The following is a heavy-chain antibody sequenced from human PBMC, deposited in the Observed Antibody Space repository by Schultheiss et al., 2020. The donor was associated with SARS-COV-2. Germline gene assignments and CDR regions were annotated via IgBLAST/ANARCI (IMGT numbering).Heavy chain of an antibody. CDR1: GGTFSSYA. J-gene: IGHJ4*02. Sequence: SVKVSCKASGGTFSSYAISWVRQAPGQGLEWMGGIIPIFGTANYAQKFQGRVTITADESTSTAYMELRSLRSDDTAVYYCATSIGDYYDSSGLWGQGTLVTVSS. D-gene: IGHD3-22*01. CDR3: ATSIGDYYDSSGL. V-gene: IGHV1-69*13. CDR2: IIPIFGTA.